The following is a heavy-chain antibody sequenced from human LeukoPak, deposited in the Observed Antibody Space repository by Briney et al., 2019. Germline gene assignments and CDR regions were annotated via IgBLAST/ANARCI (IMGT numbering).Heavy chain of an antibody. V-gene: IGHV1-69*13. J-gene: IGHJ3*02. D-gene: IGHD5-18*01. CDR1: GGTFSSYA. Sequence: ASVTVSCKASGGTFSSYAISWARQAPGQGLEWMGGIIPIFGTANYAQKFQGRVTITADESTSTAYMELSSLRSEDTAVYYCARGSRGYSYGWDRTEDAFDIWGQGTMVTVSS. CDR3: ARGSRGYSYGWDRTEDAFDI. CDR2: IIPIFGTA.